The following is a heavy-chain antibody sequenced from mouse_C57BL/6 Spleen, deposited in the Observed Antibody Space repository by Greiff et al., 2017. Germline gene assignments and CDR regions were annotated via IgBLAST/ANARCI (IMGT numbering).Heavy chain of an antibody. CDR2: IWSGGST. V-gene: IGHV2-2*01. CDR1: GFSLTSYG. Sequence: QVQLQQSGPGLVQPSQSLSITCTVSGFSLTSYGVHWVRQSPGKGLEWLGVIWSGGSTDYNAAFISRLSISKDNSKSQVFFKMNSLQADDTAIYYCATHSYYSNYEFAYWGQGTLVTVSA. D-gene: IGHD2-5*01. J-gene: IGHJ3*01. CDR3: ATHSYYSNYEFAY.